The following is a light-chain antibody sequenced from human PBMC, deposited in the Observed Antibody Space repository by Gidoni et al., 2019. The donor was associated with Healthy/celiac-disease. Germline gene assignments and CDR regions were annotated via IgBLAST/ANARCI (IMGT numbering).Light chain of an antibody. V-gene: IGKV1-12*01. J-gene: IGKJ1*01. CDR3: QQASSFPGT. Sequence: DIQMTQSPSSVSASVGDRVTMTCRASQDISTSLAWYQQQSGKAPTLLIYTASNLQSGVPSRFSGSGSGTDFTLTISSLQPEDFATYYCQQASSFPGTFGQGTKVEIK. CDR1: QDISTS. CDR2: TAS.